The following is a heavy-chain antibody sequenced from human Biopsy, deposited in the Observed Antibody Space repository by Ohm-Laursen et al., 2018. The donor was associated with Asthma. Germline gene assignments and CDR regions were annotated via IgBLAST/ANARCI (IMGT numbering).Heavy chain of an antibody. CDR1: GFTFSSYG. Sequence: SLRLSCAAPGFTFSSYGMNWVRQAPGKGLQWVSSISPGAGSTYYADSVRGRFTISRDNSNTVFLQMNSLRAEDTAVYYCAKGFSSTSCYGICYYYVMDVWGQGTTVTVSS. V-gene: IGHV3-23*01. CDR2: ISPGAGST. D-gene: IGHD2-2*01. J-gene: IGHJ6*02. CDR3: AKGFSSTSCYGICYYYVMDV.